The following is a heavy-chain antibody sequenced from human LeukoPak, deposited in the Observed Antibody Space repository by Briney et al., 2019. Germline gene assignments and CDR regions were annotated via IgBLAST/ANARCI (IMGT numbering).Heavy chain of an antibody. CDR1: GGSISSSSYY. CDR3: ARGSYGSGSYYPWDY. V-gene: IGHV4-39*01. CDR2: IYYSGST. Sequence: SETLSLTCTVSGGSISSSSYYWGWIRQPPGKGLEWIGSIYYSGSTYYNPFLKSRVTISVDTSKNQFSLKLSSVTAADTAVYYCARGSYGSGSYYPWDYWGQGTLVTVSS. J-gene: IGHJ4*02. D-gene: IGHD3-10*01.